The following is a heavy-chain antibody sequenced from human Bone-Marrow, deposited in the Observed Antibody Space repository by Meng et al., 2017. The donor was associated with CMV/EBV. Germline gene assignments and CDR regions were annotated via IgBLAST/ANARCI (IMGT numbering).Heavy chain of an antibody. CDR2: ISSSSSAI. CDR1: GFTFTNFE. D-gene: IGHD6-6*01. V-gene: IGHV3-48*03. Sequence: GGSLRLSCAASGFTFTNFEMNWVRQAPGKGLEWVSYISSSSSAIYYAVSVKGRFTISRDNAKSSLFLQMNSLRAEDTAVYYCARTYSSSPAISYYYYGMDVWGQGTTVTVSS. J-gene: IGHJ6*02. CDR3: ARTYSSSPAISYYYYGMDV.